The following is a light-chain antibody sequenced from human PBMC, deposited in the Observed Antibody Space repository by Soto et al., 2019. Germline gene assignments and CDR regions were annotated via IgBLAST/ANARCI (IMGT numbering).Light chain of an antibody. Sequence: EIVLTQSPATLSLSPGDRATLSCRASQSVSSYLAWYQQKPGQAPRLLIYDASNRATGIPARFSGSGSGTDFTLTISSLEPEDFAVYYCQQRSNWLYTFGQGTQLEIK. J-gene: IGKJ2*01. CDR3: QQRSNWLYT. CDR1: QSVSSY. CDR2: DAS. V-gene: IGKV3-11*01.